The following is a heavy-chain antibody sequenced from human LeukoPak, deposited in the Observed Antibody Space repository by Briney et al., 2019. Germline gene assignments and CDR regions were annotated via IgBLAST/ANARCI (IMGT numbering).Heavy chain of an antibody. CDR1: GGSISSSSYY. CDR3: ARGARSYYGSGRGWYYYYMDV. CDR2: IYYSGST. J-gene: IGHJ6*03. D-gene: IGHD3-10*01. V-gene: IGHV4-39*01. Sequence: SETLSLTCTVSGGSISSSSYYWGWIRQPRGKGLEWIGSIYYSGSTYYNPSLKSRVTISVDTSKNQFSLKLSSVTAADTAVYYCARGARSYYGSGRGWYYYYMDVWGKGTTVTVSS.